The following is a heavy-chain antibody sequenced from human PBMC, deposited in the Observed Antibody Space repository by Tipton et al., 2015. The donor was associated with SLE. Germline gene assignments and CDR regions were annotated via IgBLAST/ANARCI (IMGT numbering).Heavy chain of an antibody. CDR1: GFTFSSYG. CDR3: AKANYYSSGSSSIPHAFDI. Sequence: SLRLSCAASGFTFSSYGMHWVRQAPGKGLEWVSVISGSGGSTHYADSVKGRFTISRDNSKNTLYMQMNSLRAEDTAVYYCAKANYYSSGSSSIPHAFDIWGQGTMVTVSS. CDR2: ISGSGGST. V-gene: IGHV3-23*01. D-gene: IGHD3-10*01. J-gene: IGHJ3*02.